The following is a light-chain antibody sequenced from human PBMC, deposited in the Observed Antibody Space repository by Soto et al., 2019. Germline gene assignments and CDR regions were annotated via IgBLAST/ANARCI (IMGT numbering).Light chain of an antibody. CDR2: HVT. CDR3: CSLTTSHTYV. CDR1: SSDIGHYDY. V-gene: IGLV2-14*03. J-gene: IGLJ1*01. Sequence: QSAVTQPACVSGSPGQSITISCTGTSSDIGHYDYVSWYQQHPGKAPKLMIYHVTYRPSGVSNRYSGSKSGNSASLTISGLQADDEADYYCCSLTTSHTYVFGSGTKVTVL.